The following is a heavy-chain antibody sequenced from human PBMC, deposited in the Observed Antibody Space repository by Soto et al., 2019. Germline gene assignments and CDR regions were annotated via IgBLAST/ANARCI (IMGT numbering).Heavy chain of an antibody. V-gene: IGHV4-59*01. D-gene: IGHD6-19*01. Sequence: SETLSLTCTVSGGSISSYYWSWIRQPPGKGLEWIGYIYYSGSTNYNPSLKSRVTISVDTSKNQFSLKLSSVTAADTAVYYCASRQWLDEHYFDYWGQGTLVTVSS. J-gene: IGHJ4*02. CDR2: IYYSGST. CDR3: ASRQWLDEHYFDY. CDR1: GGSISSYY.